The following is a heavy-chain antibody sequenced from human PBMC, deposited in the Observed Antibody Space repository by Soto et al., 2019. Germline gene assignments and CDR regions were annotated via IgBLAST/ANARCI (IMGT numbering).Heavy chain of an antibody. CDR1: GCTFTSYG. J-gene: IGHJ4*02. CDR3: ARTLYGDNVDY. V-gene: IGHV1-18*01. Sequence: ASVKVSCKASGCTFTSYGISWVRQAPGQGLEWMGWISAYNGNTNYAQKLQGRVTMTRNTSISTAYMELSSLRSEDTAVYYCARTLYGDNVDYWGQGTLVTVSS. D-gene: IGHD4-17*01. CDR2: ISAYNGNT.